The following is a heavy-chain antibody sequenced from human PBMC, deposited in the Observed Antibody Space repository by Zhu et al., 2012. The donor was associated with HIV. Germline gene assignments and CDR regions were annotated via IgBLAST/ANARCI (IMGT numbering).Heavy chain of an antibody. J-gene: IGHJ6*02. V-gene: IGHV4-4*09. D-gene: IGHD6-19*01. CDR2: IYTSGST. CDR3: ARDHGIAVAGSYYYGMDV. Sequence: QVQLQESGPGLVKPSETLSLTCTVSGGSISSYYWSWIRQPPGKGLEWIGYIYTSGSTNYNPSLKSRVTISVDTSKNQFSLKLSSVTAADTAVYYCARDHGIAVAGSYYYGMDVVGPRDHGSPSP. CDR1: GGSISSYY.